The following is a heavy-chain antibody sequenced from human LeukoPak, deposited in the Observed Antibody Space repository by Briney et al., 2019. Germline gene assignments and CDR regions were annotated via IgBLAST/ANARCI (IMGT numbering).Heavy chain of an antibody. CDR1: GGTFSSYA. Sequence: ASVKVSCKASGGTFSSYAISWVRQAPGQGLEWMGGNIPIFGTANYAQKFQGRVTITTDESTSTAYMELSSLRSEDTAVYYCARQNQLLYGYYFDYWGQGTLVTVSS. J-gene: IGHJ4*02. V-gene: IGHV1-69*05. CDR2: NIPIFGTA. CDR3: ARQNQLLYGYYFDY. D-gene: IGHD2-2*02.